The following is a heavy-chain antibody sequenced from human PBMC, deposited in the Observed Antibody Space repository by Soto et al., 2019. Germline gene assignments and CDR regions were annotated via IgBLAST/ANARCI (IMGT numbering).Heavy chain of an antibody. Sequence: TLCLPQGVGGGGFSGFYWRRIRPPPGKGLEWIGEINHNGSTNYNPSLKSRVTISVDTSKNQFSLKLSSVTAADTAVYYCARGTKQWLVRYFDYWGQGTLVTVSS. CDR3: ARGTKQWLVRYFDY. CDR1: GGGFSGFY. D-gene: IGHD6-19*01. CDR2: INHNGST. V-gene: IGHV4-34*01. J-gene: IGHJ4*02.